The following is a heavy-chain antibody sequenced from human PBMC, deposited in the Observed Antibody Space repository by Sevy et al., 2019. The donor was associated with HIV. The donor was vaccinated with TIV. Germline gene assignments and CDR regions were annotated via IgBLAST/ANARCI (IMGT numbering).Heavy chain of an antibody. CDR2: IIPIFGTA. V-gene: IGHV1-69*06. J-gene: IGHJ6*03. Sequence: ASVKVSCKASGGTFSSYAISWVRQAPGQGLEWMGGIIPIFGTANYAQKFQGRVTITADKSTSTAYMELSSLRSEDTXXXXXXXXXXXXXXXXYYYMDVWGKGTTVTVSS. CDR3: XXXXXXXXXXXYYYMDV. CDR1: GGTFSSYA.